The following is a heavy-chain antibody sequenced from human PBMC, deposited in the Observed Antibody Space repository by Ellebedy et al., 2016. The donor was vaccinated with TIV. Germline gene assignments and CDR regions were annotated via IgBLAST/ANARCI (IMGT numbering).Heavy chain of an antibody. CDR1: GGSISNSDYY. J-gene: IGHJ5*02. V-gene: IGHV4-39*07. CDR2: IYYSGSA. Sequence: MPSETLSLTCTVSGGSISNSDYYWNWIRQPPGKGLEWIWSIYYSGSAYYNPSLKSRVTVSVDTSKNQFSLNLSSVTAADTAVYYCARDPALPRGRIDTWGQGTLVTVSS. CDR3: ARDPALPRGRIDT.